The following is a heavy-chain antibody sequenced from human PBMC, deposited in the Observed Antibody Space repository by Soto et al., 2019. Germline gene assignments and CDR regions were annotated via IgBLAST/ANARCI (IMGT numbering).Heavy chain of an antibody. V-gene: IGHV1-18*01. Sequence: QAHLVQSGPEVKKPGASVKVSCKGSGYIFTSYGIAWVRQAPGQGLEWMGWISAHNGKTEYAHKFQGRVTVTRETSTSPAYLEPRSLRSDETALYYCARRRYGDYWGQGALVTVSS. CDR3: ARRRYGDY. D-gene: IGHD4-17*01. CDR1: GYIFTSYG. J-gene: IGHJ4*02. CDR2: ISAHNGKT.